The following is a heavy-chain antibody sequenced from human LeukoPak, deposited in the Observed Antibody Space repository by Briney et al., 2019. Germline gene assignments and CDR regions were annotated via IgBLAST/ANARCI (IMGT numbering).Heavy chain of an antibody. CDR1: GYTFTSYG. V-gene: IGHV1-18*01. CDR2: ISAYNGNT. D-gene: IGHD5-18*01. CDR3: ARDSGYSYDPSEYYYYYYMDV. J-gene: IGHJ6*03. Sequence: GASVKVSCKASGYTFTSYGISWVRQAPGQGLEWMGWISAYNGNTNYAQKLQGRVTMTTDTSTSTAYMELRSLRSDDTAVYYCARDSGYSYDPSEYYYYYYMDVWGKGTTVTVSS.